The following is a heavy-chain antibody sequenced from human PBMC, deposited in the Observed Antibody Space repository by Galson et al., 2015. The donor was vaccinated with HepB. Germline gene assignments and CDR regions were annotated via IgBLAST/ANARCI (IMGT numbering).Heavy chain of an antibody. D-gene: IGHD6-13*01. Sequence: SLELCCAESGCTLDVYAMHWVRQAPGKGLEWVSHISWNSGSIGYADSVRGRFTISRDNAKNSLYLQMNSLRAEDTALYYCAKDGGSSSWYGVTIPFDVWGQGTMVTVSS. CDR2: ISWNSGSI. J-gene: IGHJ3*01. CDR3: AKDGGSSSWYGVTIPFDV. CDR1: GCTLDVYA. V-gene: IGHV3-9*01.